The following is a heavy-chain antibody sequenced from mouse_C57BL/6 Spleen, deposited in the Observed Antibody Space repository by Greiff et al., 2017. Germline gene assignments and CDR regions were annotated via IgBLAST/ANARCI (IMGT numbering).Heavy chain of an antibody. D-gene: IGHD3-2*02. Sequence: VKLKQSGAELVKPGASVKISCKASGYAFSSYWMNWVKQRPGKGLEWIGQIYPGDGDTNYNGKFKGKATLTADKSSSTAYMQLSSLTSEDSAVYFCARDSSGYEDYWGQGTTLTVSS. CDR3: ARDSSGYEDY. CDR2: IYPGDGDT. CDR1: GYAFSSYW. J-gene: IGHJ2*01. V-gene: IGHV1-80*01.